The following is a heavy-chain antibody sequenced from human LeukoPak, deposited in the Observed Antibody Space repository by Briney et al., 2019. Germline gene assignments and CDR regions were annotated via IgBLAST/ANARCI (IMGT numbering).Heavy chain of an antibody. J-gene: IGHJ6*02. CDR3: ASLSGSYYNKDYYYGMDV. Sequence: PGGSLRLSCAASGFTFDGYAMHWVRQAPGKGLEWVSLISWDGGSTYYADSVKGRFTISRDNSKNSLYLQMNSLRAEDTALYYCASLSGSYYNKDYYYGMDVWGQGTTVTVSS. D-gene: IGHD3-10*01. CDR1: GFTFDGYA. CDR2: ISWDGGST. V-gene: IGHV3-43D*03.